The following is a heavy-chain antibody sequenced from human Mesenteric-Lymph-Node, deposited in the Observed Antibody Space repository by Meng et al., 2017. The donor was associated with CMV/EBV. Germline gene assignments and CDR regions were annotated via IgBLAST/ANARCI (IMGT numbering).Heavy chain of an antibody. V-gene: IGHV4-39*07. CDR2: MLYSGVT. Sequence: SETLSLTCTVSGSSISSSSYYWVWIRQPPGKGLEWIGNMLYSGVTFYNASLTSRLTISIDTSKNQFSLKLTSLIAADTAVYYCARMVDYYDSSGYFDSWGQGRLVTVSS. CDR1: GSSISSSSYY. D-gene: IGHD3-22*01. J-gene: IGHJ4*02. CDR3: ARMVDYYDSSGYFDS.